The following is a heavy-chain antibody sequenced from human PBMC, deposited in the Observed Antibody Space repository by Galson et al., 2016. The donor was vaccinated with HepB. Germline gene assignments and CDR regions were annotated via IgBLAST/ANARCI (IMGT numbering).Heavy chain of an antibody. Sequence: SLRLSCAASGFTFGSYSMNWVRQAPGKGLEWVSYISSSNSTVYYADSVKGRFTISRDDAKSSLFLQMNSLRAEDTGVYYCARGWARSKYYYDNSGYDSWGQGTLLIVSS. V-gene: IGHV3-48*04. D-gene: IGHD3-22*01. CDR1: GFTFGSYS. CDR2: ISSSNSTV. CDR3: ARGWARSKYYYDNSGYDS. J-gene: IGHJ4*02.